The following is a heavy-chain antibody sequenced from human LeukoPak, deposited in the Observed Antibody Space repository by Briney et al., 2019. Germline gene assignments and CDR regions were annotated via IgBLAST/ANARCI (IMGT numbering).Heavy chain of an antibody. J-gene: IGHJ4*02. CDR2: INQDGSEK. D-gene: IGHD3-10*01. CDR1: GFTFSNYW. Sequence: PGGSLRLSCAASGFTFSNYWMSWVRQAPGKGLEWVANINQDGSEKYYVDSVKGRFSISRVNAKKSLYLQMNSLRAEDTAVYYCGRVGAYYGSGSYSDYWGQGTLVTVSS. CDR3: GRVGAYYGSGSYSDY. V-gene: IGHV3-7*01.